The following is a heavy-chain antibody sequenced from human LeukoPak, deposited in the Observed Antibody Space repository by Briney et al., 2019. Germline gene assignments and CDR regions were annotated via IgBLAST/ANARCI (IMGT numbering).Heavy chain of an antibody. CDR1: GFTFSSYS. J-gene: IGHJ6*02. D-gene: IGHD2-21*02. CDR2: ISSSSSTI. V-gene: IGHV3-48*01. Sequence: PGGSLRLSCVASGFTFSSYSMNWVRQAPGKGLEWVSYISSSSSTIYYADSVKGRFTISRDNAKNSLYLQMNSLRAEDTAVYYCARDIYCGGDCYNGMDVWGQGTTVTVSS. CDR3: ARDIYCGGDCYNGMDV.